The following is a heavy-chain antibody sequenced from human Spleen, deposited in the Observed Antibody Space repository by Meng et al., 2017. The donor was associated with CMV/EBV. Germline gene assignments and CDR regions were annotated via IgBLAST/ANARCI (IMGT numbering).Heavy chain of an antibody. CDR2: IYSDGHT. CDR1: GFTFSSYA. CDR3: ASGYYYDSSGGYYSYGMDV. J-gene: IGHJ6*02. Sequence: GESLKISCAASGFTFSSYAMHWVRQAPGKGLEWVSIIYSDGHTYYRDSVKGRFTISRDNSKNTLSLQMNTLRAEDTAVYYCASGYYYDSSGGYYSYGMDVWGQGTTVTVSS. V-gene: IGHV3-66*02. D-gene: IGHD3-22*01.